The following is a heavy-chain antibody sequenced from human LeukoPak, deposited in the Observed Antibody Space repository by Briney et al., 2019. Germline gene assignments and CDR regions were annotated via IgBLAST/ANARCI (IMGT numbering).Heavy chain of an antibody. CDR2: INHSGST. CDR1: GGSFSGYY. J-gene: IGHJ4*02. CDR3: ARQAQVNGIAAAGTDY. V-gene: IGHV4-34*01. Sequence: PSETLSLTCAVYGGSFSGYYWSWIRQPPGKGLEWIGEINHSGSTNYNPSLKSRVTISVDTSKNQFSLKLSSVTAADTAVYYCARQAQVNGIAAAGTDYWGQGTLVTVSS. D-gene: IGHD6-13*01.